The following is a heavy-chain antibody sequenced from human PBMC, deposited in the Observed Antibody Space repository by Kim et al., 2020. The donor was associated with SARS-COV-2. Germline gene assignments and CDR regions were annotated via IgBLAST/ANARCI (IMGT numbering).Heavy chain of an antibody. CDR2: IWYDGSNK. Sequence: GGSLRLSCAASGFTFSSYGMHWVRQAPGKGLEWVAVIWYDGSNKYYADSVKGRFTISRDNSKNTLYLQMNSLRAEDTAVYYCARDGALTGYVFDIWGQGTLVTVSS. CDR1: GFTFSSYG. V-gene: IGHV3-33*01. J-gene: IGHJ3*02. CDR3: ARDGALTGYVFDI. D-gene: IGHD3-9*01.